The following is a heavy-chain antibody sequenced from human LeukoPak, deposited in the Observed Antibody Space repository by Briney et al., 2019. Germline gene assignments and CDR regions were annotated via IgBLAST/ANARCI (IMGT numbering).Heavy chain of an antibody. V-gene: IGHV3-7*01. CDR2: IKQDGSEK. CDR3: TREAAAGIDY. CDR1: GFTFSTYW. D-gene: IGHD6-13*01. Sequence: GWSLRLSCAASGFTFSTYWMSWVRQAPGKGLEWVANIKQDGSEKYYLDSVKGRFTISRDNAKNSLYLQMNSLRAEDTAVYFCTREAAAGIDYWGQGTLVTVSS. J-gene: IGHJ4*02.